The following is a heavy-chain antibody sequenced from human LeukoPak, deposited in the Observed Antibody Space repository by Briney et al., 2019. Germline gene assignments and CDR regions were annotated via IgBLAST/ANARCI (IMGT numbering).Heavy chain of an antibody. V-gene: IGHV3-21*01. CDR1: GFTFSSYS. J-gene: IGHJ6*02. D-gene: IGHD6-13*01. Sequence: GGSLRLSCEPSGFTFSSYSMSWFRQAPGKGREGVSSISSSSSYIYYADSVKGRFTISRDNAKNSLYLQMNSLRAEDTAVYYCTQQLPIDYYYGMDVWGQGTTVTVSS. CDR3: TQQLPIDYYYGMDV. CDR2: ISSSSSYI.